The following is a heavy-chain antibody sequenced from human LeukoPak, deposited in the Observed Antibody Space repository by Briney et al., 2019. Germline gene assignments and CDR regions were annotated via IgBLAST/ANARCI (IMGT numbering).Heavy chain of an antibody. J-gene: IGHJ4*02. CDR2: ISGSGSNT. D-gene: IGHD6-19*01. CDR3: AKERTVAGTQNYFDY. V-gene: IGHV3-23*01. Sequence: TGGSLRLSCAASGFTFSNYAMSWVRQAPGKGLEWVSTISGSGSNTYSADSVKGRFTISRDNSKTTLYLQLNSLKAEDTAVYFCAKERTVAGTQNYFDYWGQGTLVTVSS. CDR1: GFTFSNYA.